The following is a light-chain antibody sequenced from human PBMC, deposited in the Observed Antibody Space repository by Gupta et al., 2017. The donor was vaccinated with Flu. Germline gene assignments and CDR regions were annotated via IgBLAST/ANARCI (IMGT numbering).Light chain of an antibody. Sequence: SLAASSRDRGTIQCRAHRDRCNYLAWYLQKPGKAPQVLIYAASSWPSGVPEKFSGSGSGTDFTLKISRVKTEDVGAYYCKQYMQDPCTFGPGTKVEIK. CDR3: KQYMQDPCT. CDR2: AAS. CDR1: RDRCNY. V-gene: IGKV1-16*02. J-gene: IGKJ3*01.